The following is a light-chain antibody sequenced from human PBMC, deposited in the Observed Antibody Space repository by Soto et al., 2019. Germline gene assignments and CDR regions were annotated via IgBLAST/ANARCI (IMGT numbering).Light chain of an antibody. V-gene: IGKV3-15*01. CDR3: QQYGSSPPIT. CDR1: QSVRSN. Sequence: EIVMTQSPATLSVSPGERATVSCRASQSVRSNLAWYQQKPGQAPRLLIYGASTRATGIPARFSGSGSGTDFTLTISRLEPEDFAVYYCQQYGSSPPITFGQGTRLEIK. J-gene: IGKJ5*01. CDR2: GAS.